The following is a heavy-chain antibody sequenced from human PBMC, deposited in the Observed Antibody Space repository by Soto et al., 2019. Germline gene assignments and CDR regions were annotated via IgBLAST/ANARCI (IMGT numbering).Heavy chain of an antibody. CDR2: IYSGGST. D-gene: IGHD3-3*01. J-gene: IGHJ6*04. V-gene: IGHV3-66*01. CDR3: ARDSSIFGVGAFDI. CDR1: GSAFSNAW. Sequence: GSLRLSCAASGSAFSNAWMSWVRQAPGKGLEWVSVIYSGGSTYYADSVKGRFTISRDNSKNTLYLQMNSLRAEDTAVYYCARDSSIFGVGAFDIWGKGTTVTVSS.